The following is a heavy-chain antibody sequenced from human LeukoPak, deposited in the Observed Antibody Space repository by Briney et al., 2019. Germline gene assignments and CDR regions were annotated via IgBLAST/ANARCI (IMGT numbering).Heavy chain of an antibody. CDR2: INAGNGNT. Sequence: ASVKVSCKASGYTFTNYAIHWVRQAPGQRLEGLGWINAGNGNTRYSQSFQGRVTFTRDTSATTAYMELSSLRSEDTAMYYCAKEATMIVVARSYFDYWGPGTLVTVSS. V-gene: IGHV1-3*01. D-gene: IGHD3-22*01. CDR3: AKEATMIVVARSYFDY. J-gene: IGHJ4*02. CDR1: GYTFTNYA.